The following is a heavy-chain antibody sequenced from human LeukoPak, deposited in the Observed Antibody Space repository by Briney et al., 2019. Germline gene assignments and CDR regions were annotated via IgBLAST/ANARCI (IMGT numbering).Heavy chain of an antibody. Sequence: ASVKVSCKTSRYTFTKYYMHWVRQAPGQGLEWMGIIYPSGGSTSYAQKFQGRVTMTRDTSTSTVYMELSSLRSEDTAVYYCARDPRDGYDSSNHPPHYFYGMDVWGQGTTVTVSS. V-gene: IGHV1-46*01. CDR1: RYTFTKYY. D-gene: IGHD3-22*01. CDR2: IYPSGGST. J-gene: IGHJ6*02. CDR3: ARDPRDGYDSSNHPPHYFYGMDV.